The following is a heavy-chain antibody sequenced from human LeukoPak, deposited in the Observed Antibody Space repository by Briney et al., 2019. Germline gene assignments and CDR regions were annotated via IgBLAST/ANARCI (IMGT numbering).Heavy chain of an antibody. CDR1: GFTFSSYS. CDR2: ISSSSYI. V-gene: IGHV3-21*01. J-gene: IGHJ4*02. D-gene: IGHD3-16*02. Sequence: GGSLRLSCAASGFTFSSYSMNWVRQAPGEGLEWVSSISSSSYIYYADSVKGRFTISRDNAKNSLYLQMNSLRAEDTAVYYCARDALPDYVRGSYREFDYWGQGTLVTVSS. CDR3: ARDALPDYVRGSYREFDY.